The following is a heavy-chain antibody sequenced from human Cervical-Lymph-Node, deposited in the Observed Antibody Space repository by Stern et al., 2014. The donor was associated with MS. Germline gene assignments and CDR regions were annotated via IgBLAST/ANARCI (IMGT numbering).Heavy chain of an antibody. CDR2: RTWDGITA. Sequence: EVQLVESGGTVVQPGGSLRLSCAGSGFIFNDYTMHWVRQVPGKGLEWDSLRTWDGITAYDADSVKGRFTISRDNSKNALYLQMNSLRTEDTALYYCVKDFLLGSSSSYYFHGMDVWGQGTTVTVS. CDR3: VKDFLLGSSSSYYFHGMDV. J-gene: IGHJ6*02. V-gene: IGHV3-43*01. D-gene: IGHD6-6*01. CDR1: GFIFNDYT.